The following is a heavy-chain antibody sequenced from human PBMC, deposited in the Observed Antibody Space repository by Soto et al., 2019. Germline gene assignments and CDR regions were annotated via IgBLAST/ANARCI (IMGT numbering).Heavy chain of an antibody. CDR1: GYTFTNYA. J-gene: IGHJ5*02. D-gene: IGHD2-8*01. V-gene: IGHV1-3*01. CDR3: ARKWRLSETFDP. Sequence: ASVKVSCKASGYTFTNYAFHWVRQAPGQRLESMGWINAGNGDTKYSQKFQGRVTITRDTSASTAYMELSSLTSEDTAVYYCARKWRLSETFDPWGQGTLVTVS. CDR2: INAGNGDT.